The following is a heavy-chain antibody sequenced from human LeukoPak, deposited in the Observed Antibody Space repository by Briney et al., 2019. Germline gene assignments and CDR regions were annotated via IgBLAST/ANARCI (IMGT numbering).Heavy chain of an antibody. CDR2: IYYSGST. CDR1: GGSISSSSYY. CDR3: ARGQSTIFGVVSTFDY. D-gene: IGHD3-3*01. J-gene: IGHJ4*02. Sequence: SETLSLTCTVSGGSISSSSYYWGWIRQPPGKGLEWIGSIYYSGSTNYNPSLKSRVTISVDTSKNQFSLKLSSVTAADTAVYYCARGQSTIFGVVSTFDYWGQGTLVTVSS. V-gene: IGHV4-39*07.